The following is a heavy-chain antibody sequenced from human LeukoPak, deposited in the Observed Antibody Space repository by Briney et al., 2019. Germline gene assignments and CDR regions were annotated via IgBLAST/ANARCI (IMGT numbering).Heavy chain of an antibody. D-gene: IGHD6-19*01. J-gene: IGHJ4*02. V-gene: IGHV3-23*01. CDR1: GFTFSSYA. CDR2: ISGSGGST. CDR3: AKDGAGYSSGWYFDY. Sequence: GGSLRLSRAASGFTFSSYAMSWARQAPGKGLEWVSAISGSGGSTYYADSVKGRFTISRDNSKNTLYLQMNSLRAEDTAVYYCAKDGAGYSSGWYFDYWGQGTLVTVSS.